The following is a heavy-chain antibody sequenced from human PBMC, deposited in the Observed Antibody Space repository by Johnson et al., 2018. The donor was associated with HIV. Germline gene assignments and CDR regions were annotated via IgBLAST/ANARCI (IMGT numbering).Heavy chain of an antibody. CDR3: AKSGLFVLVIYAPDVFDF. J-gene: IGHJ3*01. V-gene: IGHV3-33*06. CDR1: GVTFSSYG. CDR2: IWYDGSTT. Sequence: QVQLVESVGGVVQPGRSLRLSCAASGVTFSSYGLHWVRQAPGKGLERVAVIWYDGSTTYYADSVKCRFTISRDNSNNTLYLQMYSLRSEDTAVYYCAKSGLFVLVIYAPDVFDFWGQGTMVTVSS. D-gene: IGHD2-8*02.